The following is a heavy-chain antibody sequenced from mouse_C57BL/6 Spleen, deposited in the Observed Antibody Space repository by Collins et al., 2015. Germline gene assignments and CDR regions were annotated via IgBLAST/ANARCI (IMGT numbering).Heavy chain of an antibody. D-gene: IGHD1-1*01. CDR3: TTPYYYGSSAWFAY. Sequence: EVQLQQSGAELVRPGASVKLSCTASGFNXKDDYMHWVKQGPEQGLEWIGWIDPENGDTEYASKFQGKATITADTSSNTAYLQLSSLTSEDTAVYYCTTPYYYGSSAWFAYWGQGDSGHCLC. V-gene: IGHV14-4*01. J-gene: IGHJ3*01. CDR1: GFNXKDDY. CDR2: IDPENGDT.